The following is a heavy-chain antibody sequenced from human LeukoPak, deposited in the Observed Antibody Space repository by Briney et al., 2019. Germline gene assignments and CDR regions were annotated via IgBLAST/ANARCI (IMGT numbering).Heavy chain of an antibody. D-gene: IGHD1-14*01. CDR3: ARDDNQAFDI. V-gene: IGHV4-61*02. J-gene: IGHJ3*02. Sequence: SETLSLTCAVYGGSFSGSYYWSWIRQPAGKGLEWIGRIYTSGSTNYNPSLKSRVTISVDTSKNQFSLKLSSVTAADTAVYYCARDDNQAFDIWGQGTMVTVSS. CDR1: GGSFSGSYY. CDR2: IYTSGST.